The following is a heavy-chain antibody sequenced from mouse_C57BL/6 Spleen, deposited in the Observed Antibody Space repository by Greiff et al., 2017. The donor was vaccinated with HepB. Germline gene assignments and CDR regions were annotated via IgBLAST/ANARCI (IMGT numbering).Heavy chain of an antibody. CDR2: IDPSDSYT. CDR3: ARGSYDGYFAWFAY. Sequence: QVQLQQPGAELVMPGASVKLSCKASGYTFTSYWMHWVKQRPGQGLEWIGEIDPSDSYTNYNQKFKGKSTLTVDKSSSTAYMQLSSLTSEDSAVYYCARGSYDGYFAWFAYWGQGTLVTVSA. D-gene: IGHD2-3*01. J-gene: IGHJ3*01. V-gene: IGHV1-69*01. CDR1: GYTFTSYW.